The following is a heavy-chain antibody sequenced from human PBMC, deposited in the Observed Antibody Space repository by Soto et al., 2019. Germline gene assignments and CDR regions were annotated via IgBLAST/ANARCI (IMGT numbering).Heavy chain of an antibody. CDR3: ARAYGSGSYYPNFDY. CDR2: INHSGST. Sequence: QVQLQQWGAGLMKPSETLSLTCAVYGGSFSGYYWSWIRQPPGKGLEWIGEINHSGSTNYNPSLKSRFTIPVDTSKNQFSLKLSSVTAADTAVYYCARAYGSGSYYPNFDYWGQGTLVTVSS. CDR1: GGSFSGYY. J-gene: IGHJ4*02. V-gene: IGHV4-34*01. D-gene: IGHD3-10*01.